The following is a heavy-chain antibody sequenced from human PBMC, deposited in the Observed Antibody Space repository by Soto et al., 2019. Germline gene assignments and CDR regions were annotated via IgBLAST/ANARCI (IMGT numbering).Heavy chain of an antibody. Sequence: SVKVSCKASGGTFSSYTISWVRQAPGQGLEWMGRIIPILGIANYAQKFQGRVTMTRDTSTSTVYMELSSLRSEDTAVYYCARDRIAVIDYWGQGTLVTVSS. CDR1: GGTFSSYT. V-gene: IGHV1-69*04. J-gene: IGHJ4*02. CDR2: IIPILGIA. CDR3: ARDRIAVIDY. D-gene: IGHD6-19*01.